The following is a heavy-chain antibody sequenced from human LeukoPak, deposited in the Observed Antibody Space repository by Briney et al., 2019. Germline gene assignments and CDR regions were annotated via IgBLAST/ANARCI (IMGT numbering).Heavy chain of an antibody. CDR1: GGSISSRY. CDR3: ARGGSSVDY. D-gene: IGHD1-26*01. V-gene: IGHV4-59*11. J-gene: IGHJ4*02. Sequence: SPETLSLTCTVSGGSISSRYWTWIRQSPGKGLEWIGYIYYSGSTNYNPSLRSRVTISVDTSKNQFYLKLSPVTAADTAVYYCARGGSSVDYWGQGTLVTVSS. CDR2: IYYSGST.